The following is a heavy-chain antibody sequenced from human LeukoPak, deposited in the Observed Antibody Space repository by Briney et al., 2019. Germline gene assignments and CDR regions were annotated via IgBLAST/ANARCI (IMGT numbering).Heavy chain of an antibody. CDR3: AREAYRGSSGWYGVGRYFDY. J-gene: IGHJ4*02. D-gene: IGHD6-19*01. CDR1: GGSISSGGYY. V-gene: IGHV4-31*03. Sequence: PSETLSLTCTVSGGSISSGGYYWSWIRQHPGKGLEWIGYIYYSGSTYYNPSLKSRVTISVDTSKNQFSLKLSSVTAADTAVYYCAREAYRGSSGWYGVGRYFDYWGQGTLVTVSS. CDR2: IYYSGST.